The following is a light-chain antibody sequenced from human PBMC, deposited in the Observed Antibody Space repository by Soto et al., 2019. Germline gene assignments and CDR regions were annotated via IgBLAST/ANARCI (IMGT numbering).Light chain of an antibody. CDR2: EVT. CDR1: SADVGGHNF. Sequence: QSVLTQPASVSGPPGQSITISCTGTSADVGGHNFVSWYQQHPGKAPKLMIYEVTNRPSGVSPRFSGSKSGNTASLTISVLQAEDEADYYCSSYSTSSTLNYVFGTGTKLTVL. CDR3: SSYSTSSTLNYV. J-gene: IGLJ1*01. V-gene: IGLV2-14*01.